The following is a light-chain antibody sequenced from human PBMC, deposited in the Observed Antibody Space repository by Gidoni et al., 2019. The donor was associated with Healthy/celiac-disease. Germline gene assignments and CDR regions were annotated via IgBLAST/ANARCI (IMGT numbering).Light chain of an antibody. CDR2: EGS. J-gene: IGLJ2*01. V-gene: IGLV2-23*01. Sequence: QSALPQPASVSGSPGQSITISCTGTSSDVGNYNLVSWYQQHPGKAPKLMIYEGSKRPSGVSNRFSGSKSGNTASLTISGLQAEDEADYYCCSYAGTVVFGGGTKLTVL. CDR1: SSDVGNYNL. CDR3: CSYAGTVV.